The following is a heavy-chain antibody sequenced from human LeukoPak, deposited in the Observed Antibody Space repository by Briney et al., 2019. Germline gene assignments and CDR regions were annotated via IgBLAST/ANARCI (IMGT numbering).Heavy chain of an antibody. CDR2: INPNIGKA. CDR1: GYTFTSYD. Sequence: GASVKVSCKASGYTFTSYDINWVRQAPGQGLEWMGWINPNIGKAGYAQKFQGRVTITGDTSTSTAYMELSSLRSEDTAVYYCARSTTIASQGSSAYHGMHVGRGGTRVSVSS. CDR3: ARSTTIASQGSSAYHGMHV. V-gene: IGHV1-8*03. J-gene: IGHJ6*04. D-gene: IGHD2/OR15-2a*01.